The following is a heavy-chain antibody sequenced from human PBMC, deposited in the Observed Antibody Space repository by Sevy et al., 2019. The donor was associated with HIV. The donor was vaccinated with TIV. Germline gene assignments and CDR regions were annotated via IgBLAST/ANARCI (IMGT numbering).Heavy chain of an antibody. CDR2: ISYDGSDK. J-gene: IGHJ6*02. CDR3: ARPRANYVDHYFFYAMDV. V-gene: IGHV3-30-3*01. D-gene: IGHD4-17*01. Sequence: GGSLRPSCAASGFALSNYYAMHWVRQAPGKGLEWVALISYDGSDKYYADSVKGRFTISRDNFKNTLYLQMNSLTTEDTAVYYCARPRANYVDHYFFYAMDVWGQGTTVTVSS. CDR1: GFALSNYYA.